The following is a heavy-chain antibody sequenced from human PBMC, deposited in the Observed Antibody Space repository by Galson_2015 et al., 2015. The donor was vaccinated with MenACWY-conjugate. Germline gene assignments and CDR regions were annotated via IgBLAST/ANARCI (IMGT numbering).Heavy chain of an antibody. CDR1: GGSISSSSYY. V-gene: IGHV4-39*07. J-gene: IGHJ3*02. Sequence: SETLSLTCTVSGGSISSSSYYWGWIRQPPGKGLEWIGSIYYSGSTYYNPSLKSRVTISVDTSKNQFSLKLSSVTAADTAVYYCARSAGYYDTLVDAFDIWGQGTMVTVSS. D-gene: IGHD3-22*01. CDR2: IYYSGST. CDR3: ARSAGYYDTLVDAFDI.